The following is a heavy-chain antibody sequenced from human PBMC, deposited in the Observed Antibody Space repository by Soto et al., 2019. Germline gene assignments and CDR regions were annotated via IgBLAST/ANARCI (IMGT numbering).Heavy chain of an antibody. Sequence: PGGSLIISCAASGFTFSTYAMSWVRQAPGKGLEWVSGITGNSASIYYADSVKGRFSISRDNSKNTLYLQMDTLRAEDTAVYYCAKNGDFDYDAFDVWGQGTVVTVSS. J-gene: IGHJ3*01. CDR1: GFTFSTYA. CDR2: ITGNSASI. CDR3: AKNGDFDYDAFDV. V-gene: IGHV3-23*01. D-gene: IGHD3-16*01.